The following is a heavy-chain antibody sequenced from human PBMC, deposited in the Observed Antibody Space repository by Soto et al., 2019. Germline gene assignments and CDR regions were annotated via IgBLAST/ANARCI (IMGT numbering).Heavy chain of an antibody. CDR1: GYTFTSYD. D-gene: IGHD3-3*01. J-gene: IGHJ6*03. CDR2: MNPNSGNT. CDR3: ARVPRITIFGVSYMDV. V-gene: IGHV1-8*01. Sequence: GASAKVSCKASGYTFTSYDINWVRQATGQGLEWMGWMNPNSGNTGYAQKFQGRVTMTRNTSISTAYMELSSLRSEDTAVYYCARVPRITIFGVSYMDVWGKGTTVTVSS.